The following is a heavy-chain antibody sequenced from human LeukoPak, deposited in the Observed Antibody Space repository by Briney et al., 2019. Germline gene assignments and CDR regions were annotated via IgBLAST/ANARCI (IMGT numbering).Heavy chain of an antibody. J-gene: IGHJ4*02. CDR3: ARENYDILPGYYILRSGFGF. D-gene: IGHD3-9*01. V-gene: IGHV6-1*01. CDR2: TYYRSKWYN. CDR1: GDSVSSNRAA. Sequence: SQTLSLTCAISGDSVSSNRAAWSWIRQSPSRGLERLGRTYYRSKWYNDDALSVKSRISVNPDTSINEFSLQLNSVPRRDTAVYFCARENYDILPGYYILRSGFGFWGQGALVTVSS.